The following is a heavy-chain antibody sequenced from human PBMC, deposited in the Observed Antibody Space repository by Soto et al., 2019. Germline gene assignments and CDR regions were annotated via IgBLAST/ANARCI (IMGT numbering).Heavy chain of an antibody. CDR2: TYYRSKWYN. J-gene: IGHJ4*02. CDR1: GDSVSSKSAA. Sequence: LQTLSHPCGISGDSVSSKSAAWNWIRQTPSRGLEWLGRTYYRSKWYNEYAVSVKSRTTINPDTSRNQFSLQLNSVTPAYPATYYCARTQSVFDYWGQGTQVALSA. CDR3: ARTQSVFDY. V-gene: IGHV6-1*01.